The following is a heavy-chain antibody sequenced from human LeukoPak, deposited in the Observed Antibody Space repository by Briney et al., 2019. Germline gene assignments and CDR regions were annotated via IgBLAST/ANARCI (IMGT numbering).Heavy chain of an antibody. V-gene: IGHV3-74*01. D-gene: IGHD2-2*01. Sequence: GGSLRLSCAASGFTFSSYWMHWVRQAPGKGLVWVSRINSDGSSTSYADSVKGRFTISRDNAKNTLYLQTNSLRAEDTAVYYCARGIMCSSTSCYATNWFDPWGQGTLVIVSS. J-gene: IGHJ5*02. CDR1: GFTFSSYW. CDR2: INSDGSST. CDR3: ARGIMCSSTSCYATNWFDP.